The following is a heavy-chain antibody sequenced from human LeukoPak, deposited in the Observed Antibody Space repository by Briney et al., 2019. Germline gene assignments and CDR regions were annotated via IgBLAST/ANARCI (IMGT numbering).Heavy chain of an antibody. V-gene: IGHV1-2*02. Sequence: ASVKVSCKASGYTFTSYDINWVRQATGQGLEWMGWINPNSGGTNYAQKFQGRVTMTRDTSISTAYMELSRLRSDDTAVYYCARGNGDYFDYWGQGTLVTVSS. CDR2: INPNSGGT. CDR1: GYTFTSYD. CDR3: ARGNGDYFDY. D-gene: IGHD1-1*01. J-gene: IGHJ4*02.